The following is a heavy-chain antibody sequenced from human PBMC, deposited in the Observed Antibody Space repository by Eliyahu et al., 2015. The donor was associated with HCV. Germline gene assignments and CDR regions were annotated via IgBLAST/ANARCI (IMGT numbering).Heavy chain of an antibody. J-gene: IGHJ4*02. D-gene: IGHD3-3*02. CDR1: GFTFSAXS. V-gene: IGHV3-23*01. Sequence: EVQLLESGGGLVQPGGSLXLSCAVXGFTFSAXSMSWXRQAPGXGLDXVSGISNTGTTHYADSVKGRFTISRDNSKNTLYLQMTSLGAEDTAVYYCAKDLAPGLHWGQGTLVTVSS. CDR3: AKDLAPGLH. CDR2: ISNTGTT.